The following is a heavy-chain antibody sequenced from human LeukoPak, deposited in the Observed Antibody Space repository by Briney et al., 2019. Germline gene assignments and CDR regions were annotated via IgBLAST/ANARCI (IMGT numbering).Heavy chain of an antibody. V-gene: IGHV3-30-3*01. Sequence: PGGSLRLSCAASGFTFSSYAMHWVRQAPGKGLEWVGVISYDGSNKYYADSVKGRFTISRDNSKNTLYLQMNSLRAEDTAVYYCARDGVYYYDGSGYAYYFDYWGQGTLVTVSS. CDR3: ARDGVYYYDGSGYAYYFDY. D-gene: IGHD3-22*01. CDR1: GFTFSSYA. J-gene: IGHJ4*02. CDR2: ISYDGSNK.